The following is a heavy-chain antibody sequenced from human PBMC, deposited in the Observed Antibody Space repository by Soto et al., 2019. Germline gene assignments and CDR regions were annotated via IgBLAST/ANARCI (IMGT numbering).Heavy chain of an antibody. Sequence: GASVKVSCKASGYTFTSYGISWVRQAPGQGLEWMGWISAYNGNTNYAQKLQGRVTMTTDTSTSTAYMELRSLRSDDTAVYYCARSPEAELAPLRGGMDVWGQGTTVTVSS. J-gene: IGHJ6*02. V-gene: IGHV1-18*01. CDR2: ISAYNGNT. CDR3: ARSPEAELAPLRGGMDV. D-gene: IGHD1-1*01. CDR1: GYTFTSYG.